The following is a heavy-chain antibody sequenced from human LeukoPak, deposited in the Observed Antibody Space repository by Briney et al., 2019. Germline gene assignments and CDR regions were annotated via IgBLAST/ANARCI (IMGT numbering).Heavy chain of an antibody. V-gene: IGHV1-18*01. CDR2: ISGYNGNT. J-gene: IGHJ4*02. D-gene: IGHD3-22*01. CDR3: ARVEGGYDSGPFDY. CDR1: GYTFTSYG. Sequence: ASVKVSCKASGYTFTSYGISWVRQAPGQGLEWMGWISGYNGNTKYAQSLQGRVTMTTDTSTSTAYMELRSLRSDDTAVYYCARVEGGYDSGPFDYWGQGTLVTVSS.